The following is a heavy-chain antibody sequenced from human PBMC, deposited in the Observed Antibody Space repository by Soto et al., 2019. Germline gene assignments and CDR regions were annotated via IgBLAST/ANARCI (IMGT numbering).Heavy chain of an antibody. J-gene: IGHJ6*03. CDR1: GFSFGDYA. D-gene: IGHD2-2*01. CDR2: IRNKAYGGTI. V-gene: IGHV3-49*03. Sequence: GGSLRLSCTASGFSFGDYAMSWFRQAPGKGLEWVAFIRNKAYGGTIEYAASVKGRFTISRDDSKRIAYLQIKSLKTEDTAVYYCARDAKYQLISYFYMDVWGKGTTVTVSS. CDR3: ARDAKYQLISYFYMDV.